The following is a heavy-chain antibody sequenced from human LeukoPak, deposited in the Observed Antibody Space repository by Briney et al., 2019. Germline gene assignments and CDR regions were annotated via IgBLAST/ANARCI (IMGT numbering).Heavy chain of an antibody. CDR2: IKQDRSEK. CDR1: GFTFTNYW. D-gene: IGHD3-3*01. Sequence: GGSPRLSCAASGFTFTNYWMSWVRQAPGKGLELVANIKQDRSEKYYVDSVKGRFTISRDNAKNSLYLQMNSLRAEDTAVYYCARLREIPVFGVVTKSTSYFDYWGQGTLVTVSS. CDR3: ARLREIPVFGVVTKSTSYFDY. J-gene: IGHJ4*02. V-gene: IGHV3-7*01.